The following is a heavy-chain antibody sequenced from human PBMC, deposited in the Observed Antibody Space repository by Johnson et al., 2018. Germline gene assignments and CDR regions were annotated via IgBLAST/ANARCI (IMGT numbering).Heavy chain of an antibody. CDR2: ISYYGNPK. CDR1: GFTFSSYG. J-gene: IGHJ3*02. Sequence: QVQLVECGGGVVQPGRSLRLSCAASGFTFSSYGMHWVRQAPGKGLEWVAFISYYGNPKYYADPVKGRFTISRDNSKNTVYLQMNSLSTEDTAIYSGAKDQAVRHAFDIWGHGTMVTVSS. CDR3: AKDQAVRHAFDI. D-gene: IGHD4-11*01. V-gene: IGHV3-30*18.